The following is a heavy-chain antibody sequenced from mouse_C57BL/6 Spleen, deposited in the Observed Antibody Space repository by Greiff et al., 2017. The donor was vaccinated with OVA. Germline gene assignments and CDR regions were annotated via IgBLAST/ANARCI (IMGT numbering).Heavy chain of an antibody. V-gene: IGHV5-16*01. CDR2: INYDGSST. CDR1: GFTFSDYY. J-gene: IGHJ3*01. D-gene: IGHD1-1*01. Sequence: EVKVEESEGGLVQPGSSMKLSCTASGFTFSDYYMAWVRQVPEKGLEWVANINYDGSSTYYLDSLKSRFIISRDNAKNILYLQMSSLKSEDTATYYCARGGYYGSSYVFAYWGQGTLVTVSA. CDR3: ARGGYYGSSYVFAY.